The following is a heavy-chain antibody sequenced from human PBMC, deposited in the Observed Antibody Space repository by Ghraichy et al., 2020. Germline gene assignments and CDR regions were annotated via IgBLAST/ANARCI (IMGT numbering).Heavy chain of an antibody. Sequence: GGSLRLSCAASGFTFSSYGMHWVRQAPGKGLEWVAFIRYDGSNKYYADSVKGRFTISRDNSKNTLYLQMNSLRAEDTAVYYCAKDGPRGITMIVVEFYFDYWGQGTLVTVSS. V-gene: IGHV3-30*02. D-gene: IGHD3-22*01. CDR1: GFTFSSYG. CDR3: AKDGPRGITMIVVEFYFDY. J-gene: IGHJ4*02. CDR2: IRYDGSNK.